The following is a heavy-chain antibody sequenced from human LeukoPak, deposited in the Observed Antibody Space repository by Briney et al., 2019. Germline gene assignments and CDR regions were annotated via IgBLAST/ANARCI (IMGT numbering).Heavy chain of an antibody. Sequence: SETLSLTCSVSGGSISRYYWNWIRQPPGKGLDWIGYMYYSGSTNYNPSLESRVTISIDTSKNQFSLKLSSVTAADTAVYYCARGFSSWPYYFDYWGQGTLVTVSS. V-gene: IGHV4-59*01. CDR3: ARGFSSWPYYFDY. CDR1: GGSISRYY. D-gene: IGHD6-13*01. CDR2: MYYSGST. J-gene: IGHJ4*02.